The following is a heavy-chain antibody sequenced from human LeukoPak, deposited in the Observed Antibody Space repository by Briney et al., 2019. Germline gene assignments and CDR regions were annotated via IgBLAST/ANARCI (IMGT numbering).Heavy chain of an antibody. V-gene: IGHV3-30-3*01. CDR3: ACLRYCINGVCRDWFDP. Sequence: GGSLRLSCAASGFMFDTYDMHWVRQTPGKGLEWVAAISFDGTNKYYADALKGRFTISRDNFKNTLYLQMNSLKTEDTALYYCACLRYCINGVCRDWFDPWGQGTLVTVSS. CDR1: GFMFDTYD. D-gene: IGHD2-8*01. CDR2: ISFDGTNK. J-gene: IGHJ5*02.